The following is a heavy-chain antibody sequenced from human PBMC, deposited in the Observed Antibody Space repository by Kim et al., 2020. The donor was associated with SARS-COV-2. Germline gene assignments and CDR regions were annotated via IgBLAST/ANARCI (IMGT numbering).Heavy chain of an antibody. D-gene: IGHD3-10*01. CDR3: ARTNVVGSGSYFQAEYYYYYYGMDV. V-gene: IGHV3-48*01. J-gene: IGHJ6*02. CDR2: ISSSSSTI. Sequence: GGSLRLSCAASGFTFSSYSMNWVRQAPGKGLEWVSYISSSSSTIYYADSVKGRFTISRDNAKNSLYLQMNSLRGEDTAVYYCARTNVVGSGSYFQAEYYYYYYGMDVWGQGTTVTVSS. CDR1: GFTFSSYS.